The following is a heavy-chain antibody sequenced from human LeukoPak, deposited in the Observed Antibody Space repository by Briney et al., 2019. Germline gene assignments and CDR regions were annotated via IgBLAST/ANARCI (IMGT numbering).Heavy chain of an antibody. V-gene: IGHV1-18*01. Sequence: GASVKVSCKASGYTFTNYGISWVRQAPGQGLEWMGWISGYNGDTDYAQKLQGRVTMTTDTSTSTAYMELRSLRSEDTAVYYCARALSTGWFDPWGQGTLVTVSS. D-gene: IGHD1-14*01. CDR3: ARALSTGWFDP. CDR2: ISGYNGDT. J-gene: IGHJ5*02. CDR1: GYTFTNYG.